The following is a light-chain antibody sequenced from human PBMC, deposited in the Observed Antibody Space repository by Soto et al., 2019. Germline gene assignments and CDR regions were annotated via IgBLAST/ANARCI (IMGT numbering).Light chain of an antibody. CDR2: KAS. CDR3: QQYDSYSLRT. J-gene: IGKJ1*01. V-gene: IGKV1-5*03. CDR1: QTITTS. Sequence: DIQMTQSPSTLSASVGDRVTITCRASQTITTSLAWYQQKPGKAPKLLIYKASSLESGVPSRFSGSGSRTEFTLTISSLQPDDFATYYCQQYDSYSLRTFGQGTRVEI.